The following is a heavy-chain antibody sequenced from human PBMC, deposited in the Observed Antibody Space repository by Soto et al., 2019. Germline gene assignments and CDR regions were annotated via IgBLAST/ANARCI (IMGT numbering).Heavy chain of an antibody. D-gene: IGHD2-2*01. CDR3: ARGPPCSSTRCYESSYGMDV. Sequence: ASVKVSCKASGYTFTSYGISWVRQAPGQGLEWMGWISAYNGSTNYAQKLQGRVTMTTDTSTSTAYMELRSLRSDDTAVYYCARGPPCSSTRCYESSYGMDVWGQGTTVTVSP. CDR2: ISAYNGST. CDR1: GYTFTSYG. V-gene: IGHV1-18*01. J-gene: IGHJ6*01.